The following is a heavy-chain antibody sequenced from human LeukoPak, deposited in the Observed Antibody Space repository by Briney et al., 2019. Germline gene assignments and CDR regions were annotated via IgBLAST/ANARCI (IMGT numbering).Heavy chain of an antibody. D-gene: IGHD2-15*01. V-gene: IGHV4-4*07. CDR1: GGSISSYY. CDR2: IYTRGST. J-gene: IGHJ6*03. Sequence: TSETLSLTCTVSGGSISSYYWSWIRQPAGKGLEWVGRIYTRGSTNYNPSLKSRVTMSVDTSKNQFSLKLSSVTAADTAVYYCARALYCSGGSCYSNYYYYMDVWGKGTTVTVSS. CDR3: ARALYCSGGSCYSNYYYYMDV.